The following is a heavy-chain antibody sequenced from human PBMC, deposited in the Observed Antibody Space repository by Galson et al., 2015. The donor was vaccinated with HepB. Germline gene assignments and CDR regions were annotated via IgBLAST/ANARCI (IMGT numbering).Heavy chain of an antibody. J-gene: IGHJ5*02. CDR2: INPNSSNT. Sequence: SVKVSCKASGYTFTGYDINWVRQATGQGLEWMGWINPNSSNTGYAQKFQGRVTMTRNTSISTAYLELGSLTSEDTAIYYCARGSSIAAAATGGWINWFDPWGQGTLVIVSS. CDR3: ARGSSIAAAATGGWINWFDP. D-gene: IGHD6-25*01. CDR1: GYTFTGYD. V-gene: IGHV1-8*01.